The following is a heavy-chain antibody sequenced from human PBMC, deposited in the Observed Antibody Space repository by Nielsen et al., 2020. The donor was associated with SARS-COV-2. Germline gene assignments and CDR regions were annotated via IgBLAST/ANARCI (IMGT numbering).Heavy chain of an antibody. CDR3: ARDGGPTVTEFFDY. Sequence: SETLSLTCTVSGGSVSSGSYYWSWIRQPPGKGLEWIGYIYYSGSTNYNPSLKSRVTISVDTSKNQFSLKLSSVTAADTAVYYCARDGGPTVTEFFDYWGPGTLVTVSS. V-gene: IGHV4-61*01. CDR2: IYYSGST. J-gene: IGHJ4*02. D-gene: IGHD4-17*01. CDR1: GGSVSSGSYY.